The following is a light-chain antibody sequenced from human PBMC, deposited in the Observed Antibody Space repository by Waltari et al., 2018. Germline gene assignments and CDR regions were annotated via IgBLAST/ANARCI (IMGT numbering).Light chain of an antibody. J-gene: IGKJ5*01. V-gene: IGKV3-11*01. CDR1: QSVSTY. Sequence: VLPQSPATLSLSPGERATLPCRASQSVSTYLAWYQHKPGQAPRLLTYDAPNRATGIPARFSGSGSGTDFTLTISSLEPDDFAVYYCQQRTNGPPVTFGQGTRLDLK. CDR3: QQRTNGPPVT. CDR2: DAP.